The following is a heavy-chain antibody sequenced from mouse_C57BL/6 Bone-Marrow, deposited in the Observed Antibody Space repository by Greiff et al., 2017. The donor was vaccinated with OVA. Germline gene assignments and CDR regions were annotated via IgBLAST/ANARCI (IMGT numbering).Heavy chain of an antibody. V-gene: IGHV1-50*01. Sequence: QVQLQQPGAELVKPGASVKLSCKASGYTFTSYWMQWVKQRPGQGLEWIGEIDPSDSYTNYNQKFKGKATLTVDTSSSTAYMQLSSLTSEDSAVYYCARWRGDAMDYWGQGTSVTVSS. CDR1: GYTFTSYW. CDR3: ARWRGDAMDY. J-gene: IGHJ4*01. CDR2: IDPSDSYT.